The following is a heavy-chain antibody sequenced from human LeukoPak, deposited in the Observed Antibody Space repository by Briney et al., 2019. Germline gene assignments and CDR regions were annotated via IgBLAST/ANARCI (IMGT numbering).Heavy chain of an antibody. CDR1: GFTFSNYN. Sequence: GGSLRLSCSASGFTFSNYNMNWVRQAPGKGPEWLSYISSSGSAKYYADSVKGRFTISRDNAKNSLYLQMNSLRAEDTAVYYCATHCGGDCYDYFDYWGQGTLVTVSS. V-gene: IGHV3-48*01. J-gene: IGHJ4*02. CDR3: ATHCGGDCYDYFDY. D-gene: IGHD2-21*02. CDR2: ISSSGSAK.